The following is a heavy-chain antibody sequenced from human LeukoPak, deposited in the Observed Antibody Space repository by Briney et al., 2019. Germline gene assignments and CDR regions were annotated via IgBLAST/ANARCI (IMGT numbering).Heavy chain of an antibody. Sequence: SVKVSCKASGGTFSSYAISWVRQAPGQGLEWMGRIIPILGIANHAQKFQGRVTITADKSTSTAYMELSSLRSEDTAVYYCARDPKITMVRGAPNLDYWGQGTLVTVSS. CDR2: IIPILGIA. D-gene: IGHD3-10*01. J-gene: IGHJ4*02. V-gene: IGHV1-69*04. CDR3: ARDPKITMVRGAPNLDY. CDR1: GGTFSSYA.